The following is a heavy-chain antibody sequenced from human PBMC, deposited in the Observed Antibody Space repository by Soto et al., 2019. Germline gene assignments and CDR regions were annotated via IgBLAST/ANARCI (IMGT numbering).Heavy chain of an antibody. CDR1: GGTFSSYA. J-gene: IGHJ4*02. D-gene: IGHD6-13*01. Sequence: QVQLVQSGAEVKKPGSSVKVSCKASGGTFSSYAISWVRQAPGQGLEWMGRIIPIFGTTNYAQRFQGRVTITADPSTNTAYLELSSLRSEDTAVYFCARGSSSWPYFDYWGQGTLVNVSS. V-gene: IGHV1-69*15. CDR2: IIPIFGTT. CDR3: ARGSSSWPYFDY.